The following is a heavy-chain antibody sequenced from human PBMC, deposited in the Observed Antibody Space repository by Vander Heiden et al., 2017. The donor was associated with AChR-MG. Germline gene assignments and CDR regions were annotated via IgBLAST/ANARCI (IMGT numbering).Heavy chain of an antibody. Sequence: EVQLVESGGGLVQPGRSLSTSCAPSGLTFDDYAMHWVRRAPGKGLEWVSGISWNSGSIGYADSVKGRFTISRDNAKNSLYLQMNSLRAEDTALYYCAKAVIITGDITSPFDYWGQGTLVTVSS. CDR2: ISWNSGSI. CDR1: GLTFDDYA. V-gene: IGHV3-9*01. J-gene: IGHJ4*02. CDR3: AKAVIITGDITSPFDY. D-gene: IGHD3-22*01.